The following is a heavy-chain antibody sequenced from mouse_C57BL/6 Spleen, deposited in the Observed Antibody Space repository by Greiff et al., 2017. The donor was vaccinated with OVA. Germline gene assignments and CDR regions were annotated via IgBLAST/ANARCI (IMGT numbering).Heavy chain of an antibody. V-gene: IGHV3-6*01. CDR2: ISYDGSN. D-gene: IGHD2-4*01. CDR3: ARGSYDDDGWDY. CDR1: GYSITSGYY. J-gene: IGHJ2*01. Sequence: EVQLQESGPGLVKPSQSLSLTCSVTGYSITSGYYWNWIRQFPGNKLEWMGYISYDGSNNYNPSLKNRISITRDTSKNQFFLKLNSVTTEDTATDYCARGSYDDDGWDYWGQGTTLTVSA.